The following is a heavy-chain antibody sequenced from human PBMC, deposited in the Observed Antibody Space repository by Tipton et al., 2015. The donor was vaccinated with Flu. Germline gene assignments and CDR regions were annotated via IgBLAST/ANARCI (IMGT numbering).Heavy chain of an antibody. CDR3: ARDQCNWGPCDYCYGMDV. CDR2: INHSGST. Sequence: GLVKPSETLSLTCTVSGGSISSSRYYWGWIRQPPGKGLEWIGEINHSGSTNYNPSLRSRVTMSVDTSKNQFSLKLRSVTAADTAVYYCARDQCNWGPCDYCYGMDVCGHGTMVGVSS. CDR1: GGSISSSRYY. D-gene: IGHD7-27*01. J-gene: IGHJ6*02. V-gene: IGHV4-39*07.